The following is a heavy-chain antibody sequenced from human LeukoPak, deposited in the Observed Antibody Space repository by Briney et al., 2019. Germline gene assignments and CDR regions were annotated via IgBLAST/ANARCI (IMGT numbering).Heavy chain of an antibody. Sequence: PSETLSLSCTVSGGSFSGYYWTWIRQFPGKGLEWIGEMNDRGTTNRNPSLRSRVTMSVDPSQNQFSLTLNSVTAADTAVYFCARHGFKYLVDTNMHYYYMDVWGKGTTVTVSS. D-gene: IGHD2-2*01. CDR3: ARHGFKYLVDTNMHYYYMDV. V-gene: IGHV4-34*01. CDR2: MNDRGTT. CDR1: GGSFSGYY. J-gene: IGHJ6*03.